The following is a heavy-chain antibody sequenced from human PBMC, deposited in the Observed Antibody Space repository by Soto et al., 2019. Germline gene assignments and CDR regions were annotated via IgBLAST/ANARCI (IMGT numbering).Heavy chain of an antibody. CDR1: GFTFSSYA. J-gene: IGHJ6*02. V-gene: IGHV3-23*01. D-gene: IGHD3-22*01. CDR3: ARATSRLIGAYYYYYYGMDV. CDR2: ISGSGGST. Sequence: GGSLRLSCAASGFTFSSYAMSWVRQAPGKGLEWVSAISGSGGSTYYADSVKGRFTISRDNSKNTLYLQMNSLRAEDTAVYYCARATSRLIGAYYYYYYGMDVWDQGTTVTVSS.